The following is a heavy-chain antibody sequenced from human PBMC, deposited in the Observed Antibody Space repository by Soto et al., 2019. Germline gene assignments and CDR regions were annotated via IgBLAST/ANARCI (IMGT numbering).Heavy chain of an antibody. CDR3: VRVGRLGGY. D-gene: IGHD3-16*01. CDR2: IKEDGSGK. V-gene: IGHV3-7*03. J-gene: IGHJ4*02. CDR1: GFTFSSYW. Sequence: GGSLRLSCTASGFTFSSYWMSWVRQAPGKGLGWVDNIKEDGSGKYYVDSVKGRFSISRDNARNSLYLQMNSLRVEDTAVYYCVRVGRLGGYWGQGALVTVSS.